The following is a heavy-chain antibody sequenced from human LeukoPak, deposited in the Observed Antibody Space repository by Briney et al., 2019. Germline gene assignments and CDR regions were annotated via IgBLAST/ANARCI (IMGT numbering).Heavy chain of an antibody. CDR2: ISSDGGRS. V-gene: IGHV3-21*01. CDR3: ARGLD. J-gene: IGHJ4*02. Sequence: GGSLRLSCAASGFTFSTYMMTWVRQAPGKGLEWVSTISSDGGRSYYADSVKGRFTISRDNAKNSLYLQMNSLRAEDTAVYYCARGLDWGQGTLVTVSS. D-gene: IGHD2-2*03. CDR1: GFTFSTYM.